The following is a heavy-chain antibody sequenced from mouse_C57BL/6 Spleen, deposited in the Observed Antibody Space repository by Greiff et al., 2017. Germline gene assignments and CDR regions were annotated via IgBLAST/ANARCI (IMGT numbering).Heavy chain of an antibody. CDR2: ISYDGSN. Sequence: EVKLMESGPGLVKPSQSLSLTCSVTGYSITSGYYWNWIRQFPGNKLEWMGYISYDGSNNYNPSLKNRISITRDTSKNQFFLKLNSVTTEDTATYYCAWGGNVWFAYWGQETLVTVSA. CDR1: GYSITSGYY. J-gene: IGHJ3*01. CDR3: AWGGNVWFAY. D-gene: IGHD2-1*01. V-gene: IGHV3-6*01.